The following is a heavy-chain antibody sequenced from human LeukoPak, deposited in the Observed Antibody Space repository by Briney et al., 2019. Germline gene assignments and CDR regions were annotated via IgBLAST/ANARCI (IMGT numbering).Heavy chain of an antibody. CDR1: GYTFTSYS. V-gene: IGHV1-18*04. CDR2: ISAYNGNT. CDR3: ARDLDDMLTGYQDAFDI. Sequence: ASVKVSCTGSGYTFTSYSISWVRHAPGQGLEWMGWISAYNGNTNYAQKLQGRVTMTTDTSTSTAYMELRSQRSDDTAVYYCARDLDDMLTGYQDAFDIWGQGTTVTVSS. D-gene: IGHD3-9*01. J-gene: IGHJ3*02.